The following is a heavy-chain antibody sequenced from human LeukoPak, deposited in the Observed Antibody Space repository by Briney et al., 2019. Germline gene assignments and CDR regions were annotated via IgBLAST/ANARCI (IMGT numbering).Heavy chain of an antibody. V-gene: IGHV4-34*01. Sequence: SETLSLTCAVYGGSFSDYYWSWIRQPPGGGPEWIGEINHSESTNYNPSLKSRATILVDTSKNQFSLKVNSVTAADTAVYFCARMVSQTEPRFDSWGQGTLVTVSS. D-gene: IGHD2-8*01. CDR1: GGSFSDYY. CDR3: ARMVSQTEPRFDS. J-gene: IGHJ4*02. CDR2: INHSEST.